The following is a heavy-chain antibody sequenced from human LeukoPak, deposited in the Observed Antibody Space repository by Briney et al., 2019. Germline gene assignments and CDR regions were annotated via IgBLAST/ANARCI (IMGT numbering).Heavy chain of an antibody. CDR3: ARDSNYNYWSGPGY. V-gene: IGHV3-21*01. CDR1: GFTFSSYS. Sequence: GGSLRLSCAASGFTFSSYSMNWVRQAPGKGLEWVSSISTSSVYTYYTDSVKGRFSISRDNAKNSLFLQMNSLRAEDTAVYYCARDSNYNYWSGPGYWGQGTLATVSS. CDR2: ISTSSVYT. D-gene: IGHD3-3*01. J-gene: IGHJ4*02.